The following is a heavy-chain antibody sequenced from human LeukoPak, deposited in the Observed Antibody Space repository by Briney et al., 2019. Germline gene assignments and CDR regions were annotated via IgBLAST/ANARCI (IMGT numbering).Heavy chain of an antibody. CDR3: ARGPNSNWSGLDF. Sequence: GGSLRLSCTASGFSFSGHWMHWARQLPGKGLVWVSRISPTGSTTNYADSVKGRFTVSRDNAKNTLYLQVNNLRAEDTAVYYCARGPNSNWSGLDFWGQGTLLTVSS. CDR2: ISPTGSTT. J-gene: IGHJ4*02. CDR1: GFSFSGHW. D-gene: IGHD6-6*01. V-gene: IGHV3-74*01.